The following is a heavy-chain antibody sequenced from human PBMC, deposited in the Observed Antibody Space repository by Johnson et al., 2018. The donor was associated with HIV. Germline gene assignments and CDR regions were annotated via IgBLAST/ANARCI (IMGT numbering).Heavy chain of an antibody. CDR2: LNWNGGST. CDR3: ARVVVVVATGRVGALDI. CDR1: GFTFDDYG. V-gene: IGHV3-20*04. Sequence: VQLVESGGGLVKPGGSLRLSCAASGFTFDDYGMSWVRQVPGQGLVCVSDLNWNGGSTGYADSVKGRFTISRDNAKKSLYLQMNSLRAEDTALYYCARVVVVVATGRVGALDIWGQGTMVTVSS. J-gene: IGHJ3*02. D-gene: IGHD2-15*01.